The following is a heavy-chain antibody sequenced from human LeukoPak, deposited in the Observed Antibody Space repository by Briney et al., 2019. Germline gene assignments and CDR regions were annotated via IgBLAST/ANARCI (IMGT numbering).Heavy chain of an antibody. D-gene: IGHD6-13*01. CDR2: ISSNGGST. J-gene: IGHJ4*02. Sequence: GGSLRLSCAASGFTFSSYAMHWVRQAPGKGLEYVSAISSNGGSTYYANSVKGRFTISRDNSKNTLYLQMGSLRAEDMAVYYCARDSDSSSWYWDYFDYWGQGTLVTVSS. CDR1: GFTFSSYA. V-gene: IGHV3-64*01. CDR3: ARDSDSSSWYWDYFDY.